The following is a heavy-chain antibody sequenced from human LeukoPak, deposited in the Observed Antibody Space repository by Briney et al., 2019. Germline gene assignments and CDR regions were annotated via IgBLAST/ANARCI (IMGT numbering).Heavy chain of an antibody. CDR3: ARLDYYGSGIPHYYYYYMDV. CDR2: INHSGST. V-gene: IGHV4-34*01. D-gene: IGHD3-10*01. J-gene: IGHJ6*03. CDR1: GGSFSGYY. Sequence: SETLSLTCAVYGGSFSGYYWSWIRQPPGKGLEWIGEINHSGSTNYNPSLKSRVTISVDTSKNQFSLKLSSVTAADTAVYYCARLDYYGSGIPHYYYYYMDVWGKGTTVTISS.